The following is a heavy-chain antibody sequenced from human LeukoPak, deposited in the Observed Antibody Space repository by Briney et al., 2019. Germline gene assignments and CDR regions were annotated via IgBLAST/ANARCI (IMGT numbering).Heavy chain of an antibody. CDR2: ISYDGSNK. D-gene: IGHD3-22*01. CDR1: GFTFSSYG. J-gene: IGHJ4*02. Sequence: PGRSLRLSCAASGFTFSSYGMHWVRQAPGKGLEWVAVISYDGSNKYYADSVKGRFTISRDNSKNTLYLQMNSLRAEDTAVYYCAKEAYYYDSSSPPFDYWGQGTLVTVSS. CDR3: AKEAYYYDSSSPPFDY. V-gene: IGHV3-30*18.